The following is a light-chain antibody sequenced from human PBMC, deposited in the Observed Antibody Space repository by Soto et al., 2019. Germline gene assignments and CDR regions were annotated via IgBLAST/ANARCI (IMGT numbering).Light chain of an antibody. V-gene: IGKV3D-15*01. CDR3: QQYNDWILT. J-gene: IGKJ1*01. CDR1: QSVDTN. CDR2: GAS. Sequence: EIVMTQSPATLSVSQGERATLSFRASQSVDTNLAWYQQKPGQAPRLLIYGASTRATDTPARFSGSGSGTEFTLTISSLQSADFAVYYCQQYNDWILTFGQGTKVDIK.